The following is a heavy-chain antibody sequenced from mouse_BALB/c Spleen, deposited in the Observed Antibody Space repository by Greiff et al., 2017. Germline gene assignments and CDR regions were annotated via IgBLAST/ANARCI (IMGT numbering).Heavy chain of an antibody. Sequence: QVQLQQSGAELARPGASVKMSCKASGYTFTSYTMHWVKQRPGQGLEWIGYINPSGGYTNYNQKFKDKATLTADKSSSTAYMQLSSLTSEDSAVYYCARDYDGYYAMDYWGQGTSVTVSS. CDR2: INPSGGYT. D-gene: IGHD2-4*01. V-gene: IGHV1-4*01. CDR3: ARDYDGYYAMDY. J-gene: IGHJ4*01. CDR1: GYTFTSYT.